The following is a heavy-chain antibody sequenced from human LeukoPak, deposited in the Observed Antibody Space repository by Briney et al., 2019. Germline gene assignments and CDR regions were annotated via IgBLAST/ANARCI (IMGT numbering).Heavy chain of an antibody. Sequence: SETLSLTCTVSGGSISSYYWSWIRQPPGKGLEWVGYIYYSGSTNYNPSLKSRVTISVATSKNQFSLKLSSVTAADTAVYYCARARARATVTTSLFDYWGQGTLVTVSS. CDR2: IYYSGST. CDR1: GGSISSYY. V-gene: IGHV4-59*01. D-gene: IGHD4-17*01. CDR3: ARARARATVTTSLFDY. J-gene: IGHJ4*02.